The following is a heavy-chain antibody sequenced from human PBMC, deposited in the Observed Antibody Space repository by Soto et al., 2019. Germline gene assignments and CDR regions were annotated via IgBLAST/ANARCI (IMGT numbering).Heavy chain of an antibody. J-gene: IGHJ4*02. V-gene: IGHV3-33*01. D-gene: IGHD3-22*01. CDR1: GFTFSSYG. CDR3: ARNVYYYDSSFDY. Sequence: PGGSLRLSCAASGFTFSSYGMHWVRQAPGKGLEWVAVIWYDGSNKYYADSVKGRFTISRDNSKNTLYLQMNSLRAEDTAVYYCARNVYYYDSSFDYWGQGTLVTVSS. CDR2: IWYDGSNK.